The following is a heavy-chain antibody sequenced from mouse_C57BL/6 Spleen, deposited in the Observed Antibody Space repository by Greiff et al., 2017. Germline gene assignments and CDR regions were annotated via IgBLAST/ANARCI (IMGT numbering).Heavy chain of an antibody. J-gene: IGHJ4*01. V-gene: IGHV3-6*01. CDR3: ARGGGDYGDYAMDY. CDR2: ISYDGSN. CDR1: GYSITSGYY. D-gene: IGHD2-4*01. Sequence: DVKLVESGPGLVKPSQSLSLTCSVTGYSITSGYYWNWIRQFPGNKLEWMGYISYDGSNNYNPSLKNRISITRDTSKNQFFLKLNSVTTEDTATYYCARGGGDYGDYAMDYWGQGTSVTVSS.